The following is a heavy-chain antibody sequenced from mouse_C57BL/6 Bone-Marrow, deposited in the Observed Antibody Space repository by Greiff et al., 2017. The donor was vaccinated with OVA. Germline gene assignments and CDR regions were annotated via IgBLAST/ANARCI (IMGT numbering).Heavy chain of an antibody. CDR1: GFTFSSYC. Sequence: EVKLVQPGGDLVKPGASLKLSCAASGFTFSSYCMSWVRQTPDKRLEWVGTISSGGSYTYYPDSVKGRFTISRDNAKNTLYLQMSSLKSEDTAMYYCASPIYSAYLDVWGQGTSVTVSS. CDR2: ISSGGSYT. D-gene: IGHD1-1*01. CDR3: ASPIYSAYLDV. V-gene: IGHV5-6*01. J-gene: IGHJ4*01.